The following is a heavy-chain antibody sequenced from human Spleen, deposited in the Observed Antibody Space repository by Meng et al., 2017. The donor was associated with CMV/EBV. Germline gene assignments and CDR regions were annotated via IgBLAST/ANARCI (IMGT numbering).Heavy chain of an antibody. CDR2: IYTSGST. V-gene: IGHV4-59*10. J-gene: IGHJ4*02. CDR1: GGSFSGYY. Sequence: QVQLQQWGAGLLKPSETLSLTCAVYGGSFSGYYWSWIRQPAGKGLEWIGRIYTSGSTNYNPSLKSRVTMSVDTSKNQFSLKLSSVTAADTAVYYCARDSPWADYWGQGTLVTVSS. CDR3: ARDSPWADY. D-gene: IGHD2-21*01.